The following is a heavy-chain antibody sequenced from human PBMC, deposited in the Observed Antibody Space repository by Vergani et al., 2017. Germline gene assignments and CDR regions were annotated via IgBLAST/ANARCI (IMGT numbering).Heavy chain of an antibody. Sequence: QVTLRESGPALVKPTQTLTLTCTFSGFSLSTSGMCVSWIRQPPGKALEWLARIDWDEDKYYSTSLKTRLTISKDTSKNQVVLTMTNMEPMDTATYCCARMRNSGSYHWFDPWCQGTLVTVYS. J-gene: IGHJ5*02. CDR2: IDWDEDK. CDR1: GFSLSTSGMC. D-gene: IGHD1-26*01. CDR3: ARMRNSGSYHWFDP. V-gene: IGHV2-70*15.